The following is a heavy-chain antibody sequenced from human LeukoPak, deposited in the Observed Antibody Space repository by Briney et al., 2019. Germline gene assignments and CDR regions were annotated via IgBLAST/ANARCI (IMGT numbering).Heavy chain of an antibody. Sequence: GGSLRLSCAASGFTFSSYWMTWVRQAPGKGLEWVANIKQDGSQKFYVDSVKGRFTISRDNAKNSLYLQMNSLRAEDTAVYYCARDLGGYDWGNWGQGTLVTVSS. CDR2: IKQDGSQK. J-gene: IGHJ4*02. CDR1: GFTFSSYW. D-gene: IGHD5-12*01. V-gene: IGHV3-7*01. CDR3: ARDLGGYDWGN.